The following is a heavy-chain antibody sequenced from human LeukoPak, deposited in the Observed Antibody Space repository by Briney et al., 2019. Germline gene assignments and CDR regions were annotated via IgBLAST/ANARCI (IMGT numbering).Heavy chain of an antibody. CDR1: GFTFSSYA. CDR3: AKAVGGMITFGGVYFDY. Sequence: GGSLRLSCAASGFTFSSYAMSWVRQAPGKGLEWVSAISGSGGSTYYADSVKGRFTISRDNSKNALYLQMNSLRAEDTAVYYRAKAVGGMITFGGVYFDYWGQGTLVTVSS. J-gene: IGHJ4*02. CDR2: ISGSGGST. V-gene: IGHV3-23*01. D-gene: IGHD3-16*01.